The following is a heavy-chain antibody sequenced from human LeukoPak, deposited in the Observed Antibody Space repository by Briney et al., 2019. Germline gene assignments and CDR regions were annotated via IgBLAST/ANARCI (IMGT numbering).Heavy chain of an antibody. CDR1: GGSISSYY. Sequence: PSETLSLTCSVSGGSISSYYWSWIRQPPGKGLVWIGYIHYSGSTNYNPSLKSRVTISVDTSKNQFSLKLSSVTAADTAVYYCARTTEAHSWRTRYYDYYMDVWGKGTTVTVSS. CDR3: ARTTEAHSWRTRYYDYYMDV. V-gene: IGHV4-59*01. CDR2: IHYSGST. D-gene: IGHD6-13*01. J-gene: IGHJ6*03.